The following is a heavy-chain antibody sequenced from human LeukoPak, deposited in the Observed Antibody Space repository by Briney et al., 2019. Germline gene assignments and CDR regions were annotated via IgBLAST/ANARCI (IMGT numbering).Heavy chain of an antibody. CDR2: IYSGGST. J-gene: IGHJ4*02. Sequence: PGGSLRLSWAASGFIVSSKYMSWVRQAPGKGLEWVSVIYSGGSTYYAASVEGRFTISRDNSKNTVYLQMNSLRVEDTAVYYCARAGPIDYWGQGTLVTVSS. CDR1: GFIVSSKY. CDR3: ARAGPIDY. V-gene: IGHV3-53*01.